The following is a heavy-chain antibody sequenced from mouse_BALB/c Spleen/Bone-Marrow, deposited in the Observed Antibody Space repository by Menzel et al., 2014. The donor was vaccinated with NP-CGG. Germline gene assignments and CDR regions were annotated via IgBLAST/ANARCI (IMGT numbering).Heavy chain of an antibody. J-gene: IGHJ2*01. CDR1: GFNIKDYY. D-gene: IGHD1-1*01. CDR3: ASYYGSSYDYFDY. CDR2: IDPENGNT. Sequence: EVKLMESGAELVRPGALVKLSCKASGFNIKDYYMHRVKQRPEQGLEWIGWIDPENGNTIYDPKFQGKASITADTSSNTAYLQLSSLTSEDTAVYYCASYYGSSYDYFDYWGQGTTLTVSS. V-gene: IGHV14-1*02.